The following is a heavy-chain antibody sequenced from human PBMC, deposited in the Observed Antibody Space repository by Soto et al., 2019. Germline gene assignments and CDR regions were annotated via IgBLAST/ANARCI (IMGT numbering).Heavy chain of an antibody. CDR2: ISGGADTI. CDR1: GFTFSSYE. D-gene: IGHD3-10*01. CDR3: ARCYFGSGTYCF. V-gene: IGHV3-48*03. Sequence: QLVESGGDLVQPGGSMRLSCTTSGFTFSSYEMNWVRQAPGKGLEWVSYISGGADTIYYADSVKGRFTISRDNAKNSLYLQMNSLRVEDTAVYYCARCYFGSGTYCFWGQGTLVTVSS. J-gene: IGHJ4*02.